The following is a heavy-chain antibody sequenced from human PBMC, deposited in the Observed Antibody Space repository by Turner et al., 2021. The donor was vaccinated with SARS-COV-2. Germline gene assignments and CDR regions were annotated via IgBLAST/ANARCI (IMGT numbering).Heavy chain of an antibody. Sequence: EVQLVESGGGLVQPGWTLGLACAASGFTFSSYWMHWVRQAPGKGLVWLSRINSDGSSTSYADSVKCRFTISRDNAKNTLYLQMNSLRAEDTAVYYCARVGIAAAGPTFYYYYYGMDVWGQGTTVTVSS. CDR3: ARVGIAAAGPTFYYYYYGMDV. CDR2: INSDGSST. V-gene: IGHV3-74*01. CDR1: GFTFSSYW. J-gene: IGHJ6*02. D-gene: IGHD6-13*01.